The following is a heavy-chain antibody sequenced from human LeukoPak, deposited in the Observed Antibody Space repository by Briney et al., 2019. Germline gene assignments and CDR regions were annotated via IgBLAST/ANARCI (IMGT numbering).Heavy chain of an antibody. Sequence: PGGSLRPSCAPSGFTFSRYAMNWVRQAPGKGLEWVSAISDSGNSAYYADSVKGRFTVSRDKSNNTLFLQMARLTADDTAVYYCAKDASPLPNVFDIWGQGTKVSVSS. V-gene: IGHV3-23*01. CDR1: GFTFSRYA. CDR3: AKDASPLPNVFDI. D-gene: IGHD2-15*01. J-gene: IGHJ3*02. CDR2: ISDSGNSA.